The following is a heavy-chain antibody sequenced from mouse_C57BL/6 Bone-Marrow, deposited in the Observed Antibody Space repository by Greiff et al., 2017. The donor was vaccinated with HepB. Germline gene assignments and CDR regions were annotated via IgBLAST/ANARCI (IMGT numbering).Heavy chain of an antibody. D-gene: IGHD3-2*02. CDR3: AKTAQATAWFAY. CDR2: IHPSDSDT. J-gene: IGHJ3*01. Sequence: QVQLKQPGAELVKPGASVKVSCKASGYTFTSYWMHWVKQRPGQGLEWIGRIHPSDSDTNYNQKFKGKATLTVDKSSSTAYMQLSSLTSEDSAVYYCAKTAQATAWFAYWGQGTLGTVSA. V-gene: IGHV1-74*01. CDR1: GYTFTSYW.